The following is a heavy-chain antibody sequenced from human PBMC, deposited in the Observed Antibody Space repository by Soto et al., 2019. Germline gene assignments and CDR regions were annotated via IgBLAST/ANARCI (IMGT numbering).Heavy chain of an antibody. D-gene: IGHD2-2*01. V-gene: IGHV1-69*06. CDR2: IIPIFGTA. CDR3: ARGPDIVVVPAANGEDWFDP. Sequence: QVQLVQSGAEVKKPGSSVKVSCKASGGTFSSYAISWVRQAPGQGLEWMGGIIPIFGTANYAQKFQGRVTITADKSTSTAYMELSSLRAEDTAVYYCARGPDIVVVPAANGEDWFDPWGQGTLVTVSS. J-gene: IGHJ5*02. CDR1: GGTFSSYA.